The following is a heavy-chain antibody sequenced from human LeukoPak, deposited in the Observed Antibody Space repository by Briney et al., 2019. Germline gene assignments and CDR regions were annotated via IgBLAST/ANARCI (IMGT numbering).Heavy chain of an antibody. D-gene: IGHD3-9*01. CDR3: ARAEGLVLRYFDWEDAFDI. V-gene: IGHV1-46*01. J-gene: IGHJ3*02. Sequence: ASVKVSCKASGHTLAGYYIHWVRQAPGQGLEWMGIINPSGGSTSYAQKFQGRVTMTRDTSTSTVYMELSSLRSEDTAVYYCARAEGLVLRYFDWEDAFDIWGQETMVTVSS. CDR2: INPSGGST. CDR1: GHTLAGYY.